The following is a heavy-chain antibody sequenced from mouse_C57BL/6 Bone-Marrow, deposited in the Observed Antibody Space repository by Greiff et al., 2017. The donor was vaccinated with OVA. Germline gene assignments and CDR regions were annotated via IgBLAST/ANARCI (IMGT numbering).Heavy chain of an antibody. CDR1: GFSLTSYG. V-gene: IGHV2-5*01. J-gene: IGHJ1*03. CDR2: IWRGGST. D-gene: IGHD1-1*01. Sequence: VQLQQSGPGLVQPSQSLSITCTVSGFSLTSYGVHWVRQSPGKGLEWLGVIWRGGSTDYNAAFMSRLSITKDNSKSQVFFKMNSLQADDTAIYYCAKPPYYGSSYGYFDVWGTGTTVTVSS. CDR3: AKPPYYGSSYGYFDV.